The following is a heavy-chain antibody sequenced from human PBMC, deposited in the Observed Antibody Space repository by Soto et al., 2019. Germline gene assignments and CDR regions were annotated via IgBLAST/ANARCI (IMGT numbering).Heavy chain of an antibody. CDR2: ISYDGSNK. J-gene: IGHJ4*02. Sequence: QVQLVESGGGVVQPGRSLRLSCAASGFTFSSYGMHWVRQAPGKGLEWVAVISYDGSNKYYADSVKGRFTISRDKSKNTLYLQMNSLRAEDTAVYYCARSGWVSYYFDYWGQGTLVTVSS. CDR3: ARSGWVSYYFDY. CDR1: GFTFSSYG. D-gene: IGHD6-19*01. V-gene: IGHV3-30*03.